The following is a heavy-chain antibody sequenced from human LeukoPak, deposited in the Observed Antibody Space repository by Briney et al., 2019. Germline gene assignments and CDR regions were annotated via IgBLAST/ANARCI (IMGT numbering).Heavy chain of an antibody. V-gene: IGHV1-18*01. CDR2: ISAYNGNT. CDR3: ARLEGPPLPAANYYYYYYMDV. CDR1: GYTFTSYG. J-gene: IGHJ6*03. Sequence: ASVKVSCKASGYTFTSYGISWVRQAPGQGLEWMGWISAYNGNTNYAQKLQGRVTMTTDTSTSTAYMELRSLRSDDTAVYYCARLEGPPLPAANYYYYYYMDVWGKGTTVTVSS. D-gene: IGHD2-2*01.